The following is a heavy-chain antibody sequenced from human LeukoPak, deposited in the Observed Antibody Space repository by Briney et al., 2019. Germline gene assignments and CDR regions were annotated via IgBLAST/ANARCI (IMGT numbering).Heavy chain of an antibody. D-gene: IGHD3-3*01. Sequence: PSETLSLTCAVSGYSISSGYYWGWIRQPPVKGLEWIGSIYHSGSTYYNPSLKSRVTISVDTSKNQFSLKLSSVTAADTAVYYCARDGEGYDFWSGYYYYYYYMDVWGKGTTVTVSS. CDR3: ARDGEGYDFWSGYYYYYYYMDV. CDR1: GYSISSGYY. CDR2: IYHSGST. V-gene: IGHV4-38-2*02. J-gene: IGHJ6*03.